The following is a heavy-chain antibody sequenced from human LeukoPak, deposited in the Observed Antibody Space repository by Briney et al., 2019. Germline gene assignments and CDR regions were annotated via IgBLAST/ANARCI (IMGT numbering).Heavy chain of an antibody. D-gene: IGHD3-22*01. J-gene: IGHJ4*02. CDR1: GGSFSGYY. V-gene: IGHV4-34*01. CDR2: INHSGST. CDR3: ARLDTSGPHYFDY. Sequence: SETLSLTCAVYGGSFSGYYWSWIRQPPGKGLEWIGEINHSGSTNYNPSLKSRVTISVDTSKNQFSLKLNSVTAADTAVYYCARLDTSGPHYFDYWGQGTLVTVSS.